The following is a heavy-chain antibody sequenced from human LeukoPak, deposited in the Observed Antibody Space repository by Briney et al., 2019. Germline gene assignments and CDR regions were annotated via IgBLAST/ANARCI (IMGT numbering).Heavy chain of an antibody. V-gene: IGHV3-11*04. D-gene: IGHD6-13*01. CDR3: ARALAGSRSGYDAFDI. CDR1: GFTFSDYY. Sequence: SGGSLSLSRAASGFTFSDYYMSWIRQAPGRGREWASYISSSGSTIYYAASVKVRCTISRDNAKNSLYLQMNSPRAEDTAVYYCARALAGSRSGYDAFDIWGQGTMVTVSS. CDR2: ISSSGSTI. J-gene: IGHJ3*02.